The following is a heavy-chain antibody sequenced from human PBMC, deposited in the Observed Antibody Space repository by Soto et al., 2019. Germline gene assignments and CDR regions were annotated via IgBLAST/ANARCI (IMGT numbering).Heavy chain of an antibody. CDR3: ARHMVWGVMGPDYYYVMDG. CDR1: GYSFTSYW. CDR2: IYPGDSDT. Sequence: GESLKISCKGSGYSFTSYWIGWVRQMPGKGLEWMGIIYPGDSDTRYSPSFQGQVTISADKSISTAYLQWSSLKASDTAMYYCARHMVWGVMGPDYYYVMDGWGQGTKVTVSS. V-gene: IGHV5-51*01. J-gene: IGHJ6*02. D-gene: IGHD3-10*01.